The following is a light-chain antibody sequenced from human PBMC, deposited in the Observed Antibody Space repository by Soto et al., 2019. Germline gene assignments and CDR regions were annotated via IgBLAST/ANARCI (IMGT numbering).Light chain of an antibody. CDR1: QSVSSSY. V-gene: IGKV3-20*01. CDR2: GAS. J-gene: IGKJ1*01. Sequence: EIVLTQSPGTLSLSPGERATLSCRASQSVSSSYLAWYQQKPGQAPRLLIYGASRRATGIPDRFSGSGSGTDFTLIISRLEPEDVAVYYCQQYGSAPAFGQGTKVEIK. CDR3: QQYGSAPA.